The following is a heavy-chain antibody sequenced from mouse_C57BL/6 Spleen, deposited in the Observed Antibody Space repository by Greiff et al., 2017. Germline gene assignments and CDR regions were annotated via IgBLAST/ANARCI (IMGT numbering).Heavy chain of an antibody. Sequence: VQLQQPGAELVKPGASVKLSCKASGYTFTSYWMQWVKQRPGQGLEWIGEIDPSDSYTNYNQKFKGKATLTVDTSSSTAYMQLSSLTSEDSAVYYCARSSSGSPFAYWGQGTLVTVSA. CDR3: ARSSSGSPFAY. V-gene: IGHV1-50*01. CDR2: IDPSDSYT. CDR1: GYTFTSYW. J-gene: IGHJ3*01. D-gene: IGHD3-2*02.